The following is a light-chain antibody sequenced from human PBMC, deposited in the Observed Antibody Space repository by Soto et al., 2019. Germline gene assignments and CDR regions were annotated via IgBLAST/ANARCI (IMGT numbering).Light chain of an antibody. CDR3: QQYTSYT. J-gene: IGKJ2*01. CDR1: QSISSW. Sequence: DIQMTQSPSTLSASVGDRVTITCRASQSISSWLAWYQQKPGKAPKLLIYDASSLESGVPSRFSGSGYGTQFTLTTRSLQPDDFATYYCQQYTSYTFGQGTKVDIK. CDR2: DAS. V-gene: IGKV1-5*01.